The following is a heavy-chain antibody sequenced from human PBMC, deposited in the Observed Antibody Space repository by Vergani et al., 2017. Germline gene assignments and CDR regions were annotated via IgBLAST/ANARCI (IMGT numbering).Heavy chain of an antibody. D-gene: IGHD1-14*01. V-gene: IGHV4-59*01. Sequence: QVQLQESGPGLVRPSETLSLTCTVSGCSLSGYYWNWIRQTPGEGLEWIGYVEDSGYFNYNPSLKTRVSMSSDTSNNQFSLMLRSVTVADTAVYYCARYIVSRNPREYFDKGGQGTLVTVSS. J-gene: IGHJ4*02. CDR3: ARYIVSRNPREYFDK. CDR1: GCSLSGYY. CDR2: VEDSGYF.